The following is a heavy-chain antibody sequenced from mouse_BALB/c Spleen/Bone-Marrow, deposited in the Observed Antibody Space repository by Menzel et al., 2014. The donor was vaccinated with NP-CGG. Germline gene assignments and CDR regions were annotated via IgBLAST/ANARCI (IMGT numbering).Heavy chain of an antibody. CDR3: ARKGALITHYYAMDY. J-gene: IGHJ4*01. CDR1: GFTFSSFG. V-gene: IGHV5-17*02. Sequence: EVQLVESGGGLVQPGGSRKFSCAASGFTFSSFGMHWVRQAPEKGLEWVAYISSGSSTIYYADTVKGRFTISRDNPKNTLFLQMTSLRSEDTAMYYCARKGALITHYYAMDYWGQGTSVTVSS. D-gene: IGHD2-4*01. CDR2: ISSGSSTI.